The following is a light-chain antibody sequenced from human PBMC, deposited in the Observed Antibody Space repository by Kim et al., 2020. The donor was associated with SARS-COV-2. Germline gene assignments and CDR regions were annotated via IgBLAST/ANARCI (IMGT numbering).Light chain of an antibody. CDR3: QQRREWPIT. CDR1: RSIDIY. V-gene: IGKV3-11*01. Sequence: IVLTQSPATLSLSPGERATVSCRASRSIDIYLAWYQQRPGQPPRLPIYESSNRATGIPARFGGSGSGTDFTLSISSLEPDDFAVYYCQQRREWPITFGQGTRLEIK. J-gene: IGKJ5*01. CDR2: ESS.